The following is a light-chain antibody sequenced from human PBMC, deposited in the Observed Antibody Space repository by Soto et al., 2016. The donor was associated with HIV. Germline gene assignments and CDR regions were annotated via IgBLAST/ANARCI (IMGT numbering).Light chain of an antibody. CDR3: MQGTRWPWT. CDR1: QSLVDSDGNTF. CDR2: KVS. V-gene: IGKV2-30*01. J-gene: IGKJ1*01. Sequence: DVVMTQSPPSLPVTLGQPASISCRSSQSLVDSDGNTFLIWFQQRPGQSPRRLFYKVSNRDSGVPDRFSGSGSGTDFTLKISRVEAEDVGVYYCMQGTRWPWTFGQGTKVEIK.